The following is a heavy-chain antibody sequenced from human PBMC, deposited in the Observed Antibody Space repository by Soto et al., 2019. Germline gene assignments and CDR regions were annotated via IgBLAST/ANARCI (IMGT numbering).Heavy chain of an antibody. D-gene: IGHD2-8*01. CDR1: GFTFSSYG. CDR3: AKDMVLCTGPRCARSSDK. Sequence: GGSLRLSCAASGFTFSSYGMHWVRQAPGKGLEWVALIWYDGSGDNTYYADSVKGRFTISRDNSKSTLYLQMNSLRAEDTAVYYCAKDMVLCTGPRCARSSDKRGRGILVSV. CDR2: IWYDGSGDNT. V-gene: IGHV3-33*06. J-gene: IGHJ2*01.